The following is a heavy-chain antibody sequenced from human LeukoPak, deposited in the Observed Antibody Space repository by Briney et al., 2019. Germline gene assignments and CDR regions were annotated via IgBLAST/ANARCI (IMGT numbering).Heavy chain of an antibody. CDR3: ARDGYSGYDFRWFDP. V-gene: IGHV1-69*13. D-gene: IGHD5-12*01. CDR1: GYTFTGYY. J-gene: IGHJ5*02. Sequence: SVKVSCKASGYTFTGYYMHWVRQAPGQGLEWMGGIIPIFGTANYAQKFQGRVTITADESTSTAYMELSSLRSEDTAVYYCARDGYSGYDFRWFDPWGQGTLVTVSS. CDR2: IIPIFGTA.